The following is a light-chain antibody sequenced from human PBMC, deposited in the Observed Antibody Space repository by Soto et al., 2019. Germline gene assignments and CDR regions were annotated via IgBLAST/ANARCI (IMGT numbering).Light chain of an antibody. CDR3: CSYAGSSTHYV. CDR1: SSDVGRYNL. CDR2: EVS. Sequence: QSVLTQPASVSGSPGQSITISCTGTSSDVGRYNLVSWYQQHPGKAPKLMIYEVSKRPSGVSNRFSGSKSGDTAYLTISGLQAEDEADYYCCSYAGSSTHYVFGTGTKVTVL. J-gene: IGLJ1*01. V-gene: IGLV2-23*02.